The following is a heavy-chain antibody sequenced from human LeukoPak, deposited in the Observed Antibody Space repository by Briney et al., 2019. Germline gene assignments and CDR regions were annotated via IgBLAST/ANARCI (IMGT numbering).Heavy chain of an antibody. J-gene: IGHJ4*02. V-gene: IGHV3-23*01. D-gene: IGHD3-10*01. Sequence: PGGSLTLSCAASGFTFSSYGMNWVRQAPGKGLEWVSGISGSGGSTYYADSVKGRFTVSRDNSKNTLNLQMDGLRAEDTAVYYCAKARAKTYYFGSGSYRNEDRSFDYWGQGTLVTVSS. CDR2: ISGSGGST. CDR1: GFTFSSYG. CDR3: AKARAKTYYFGSGSYRNEDRSFDY.